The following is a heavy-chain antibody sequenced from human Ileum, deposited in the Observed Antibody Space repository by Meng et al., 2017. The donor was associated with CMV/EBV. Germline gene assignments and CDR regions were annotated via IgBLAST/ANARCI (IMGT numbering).Heavy chain of an antibody. D-gene: IGHD3-16*01. V-gene: IGHV4-39*07. J-gene: IGHJ5*02. CDR2: VHHSGSA. CDR1: GDSTVNTPYF. Sequence: GSLRLSCIVSGDSTVNTPYFWDWVRQSPGKGLEWIGSVHHSGSARYRPALESRVTISVDTTQTKFYLQLKSVTAADTAMYYGAREEKTMIAHATGLGYFRIDPWGQGTQVTVSS. CDR3: AREEKTMIAHATGLGYFRIDP.